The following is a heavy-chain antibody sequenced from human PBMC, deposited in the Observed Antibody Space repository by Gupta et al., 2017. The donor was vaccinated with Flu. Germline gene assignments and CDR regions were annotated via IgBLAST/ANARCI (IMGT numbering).Heavy chain of an antibody. V-gene: IGHV3-30-3*01. J-gene: IGHJ4*02. Sequence: SGFTFSRHAIYWVRQAPGKGLDWVAVISYDGSSKHYADSVEGRFTISRDNSKNTLFLQMNSLRPEDTAVYYCARDPGASGSYYIDYWGQGTLVTVSS. D-gene: IGHD1-26*01. CDR1: GFTFSRHA. CDR2: ISYDGSSK. CDR3: ARDPGASGSYYIDY.